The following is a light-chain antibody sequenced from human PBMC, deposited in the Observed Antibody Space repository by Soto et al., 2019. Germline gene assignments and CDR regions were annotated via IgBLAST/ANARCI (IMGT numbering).Light chain of an antibody. Sequence: QSVVTQTPSASGTPGQRVTISCSGSGSNIGSNYVYWYQQLPGTAPRLLIYRSRERPSGVPDRFSGSKSGTSAYLVITGLRSEDEADYYCASWDSSLRGGVFGGGTQLTVL. J-gene: IGLJ7*01. CDR2: RSR. V-gene: IGLV1-47*02. CDR1: GSNIGSNY. CDR3: ASWDSSLRGGV.